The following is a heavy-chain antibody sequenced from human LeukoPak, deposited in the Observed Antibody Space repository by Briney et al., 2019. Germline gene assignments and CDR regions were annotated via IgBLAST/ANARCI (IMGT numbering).Heavy chain of an antibody. CDR2: INHSGST. CDR1: GGSFSGYY. J-gene: IGHJ4*02. D-gene: IGHD3-3*01. CDR3: ARGSIFGVVNYFDY. V-gene: IGHV4-34*01. Sequence: PSETLSLTCAVYGGSFSGYYWSWIRQPPGKGLEWIGEINHSGSTNYNPSLKSRVTISVDTSKNQFSLKLSSVTAADTAVYYCARGSIFGVVNYFDYWGQGTLVTVSS.